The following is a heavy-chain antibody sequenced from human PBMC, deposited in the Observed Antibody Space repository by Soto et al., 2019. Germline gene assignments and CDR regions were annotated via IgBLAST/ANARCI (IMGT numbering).Heavy chain of an antibody. CDR3: AREDYYDGSLGDY. CDR1: GFTLSSYW. D-gene: IGHD3-22*01. CDR2: IKQDGSEK. J-gene: IGHJ4*02. Sequence: HPGGSLRLSCAASGFTLSSYWMSWVRQAPGKGLEWVANIKQDGSEKYYVDSVKGRFTISRDNAKNSLYLQMSSLRAEDTAVYYCAREDYYDGSLGDYWGQGTLVTVSS. V-gene: IGHV3-7*01.